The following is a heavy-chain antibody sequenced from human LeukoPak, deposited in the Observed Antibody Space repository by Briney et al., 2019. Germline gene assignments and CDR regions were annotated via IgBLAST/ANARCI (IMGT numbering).Heavy chain of an antibody. D-gene: IGHD5-12*01. CDR2: LDWDGDK. CDR1: GFSPSTSGMC. Sequence: SGPALVKPTQTLTLTRTFSGFSPSTSGMCVSWIPQPPGKALEWLARLDWDGDKYYSTSLKTRLTISKDTSKNQVVLTMTNMDPVDTATYYCARIVGGYGGGDYYYYYMDVWGKGTTVTISS. CDR3: ARIVGGYGGGDYYYYYMDV. J-gene: IGHJ6*03. V-gene: IGHV2-70*11.